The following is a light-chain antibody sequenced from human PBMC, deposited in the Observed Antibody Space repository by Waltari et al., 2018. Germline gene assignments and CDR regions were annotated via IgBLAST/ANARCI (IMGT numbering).Light chain of an antibody. J-gene: IGKJ2*01. V-gene: IGKV2-30*01. CDR2: WAS. CDR3: MQSHDLPYT. CDR1: QIFVNSDNNNY. Sequence: VVMTYSELLLVSMRGQPTSNSCSTSQIFVNSDNNNYFTWYQQKPGQPPRLLIYWASTRYSGVPDRFSGSGSGTDFTLNITSAQAEDVAVYYCMQSHDLPYTFGQGTKLEIK.